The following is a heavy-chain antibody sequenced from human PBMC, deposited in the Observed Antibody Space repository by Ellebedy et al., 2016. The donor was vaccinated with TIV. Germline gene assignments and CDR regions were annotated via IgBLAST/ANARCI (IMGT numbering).Heavy chain of an antibody. V-gene: IGHV4-39*01. CDR3: ARHRGNNGWFNFDS. D-gene: IGHD6-19*01. CDR2: IYHSGAA. Sequence: SETLSLXXTVSGGSISTDHSYWGWIRQPPGKGLEWIGSIYHSGAAYYNPSLKSRVTIPIDTSNNQISLKLTSVTAADTAVYYCARHRGNNGWFNFDSWGQGTLVTVSS. J-gene: IGHJ4*02. CDR1: GGSISTDHSY.